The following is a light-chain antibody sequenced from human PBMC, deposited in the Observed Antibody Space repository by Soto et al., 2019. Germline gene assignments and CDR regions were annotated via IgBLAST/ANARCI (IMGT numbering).Light chain of an antibody. CDR2: GAS. J-gene: IGKJ5*01. V-gene: IGKV3-15*01. CDR3: QQYNNWPPIT. CDR1: QSVSSR. Sequence: EIVMTPSPGTLSFSPGERATLSCRASQSVSSRLAWYQQKPGQAPRLLISGASTRATGIPARFSGSGSGTEFTLTISSLQSEDFAVYYCQQYNNWPPITFGQGTRLEI.